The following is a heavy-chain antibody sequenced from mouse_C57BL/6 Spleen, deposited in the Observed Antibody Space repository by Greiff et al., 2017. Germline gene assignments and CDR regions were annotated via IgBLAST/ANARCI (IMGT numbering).Heavy chain of an antibody. CDR2: IYPRCGTT. V-gene: IGHV1-81*01. D-gene: IGHD1-1*01. Sequence: QVQLQQSGAELARPGASVKMSCKASGYTFTSYGISWVKQSTGKGLEWIGEIYPRCGTTCYNEKFKGKATLTADQSSSTAYMELSSLTSEDSAVYCCAREDTRVGEGFDYWGQGTTLTVSS. CDR3: AREDTRVGEGFDY. J-gene: IGHJ2*01. CDR1: GYTFTSYG.